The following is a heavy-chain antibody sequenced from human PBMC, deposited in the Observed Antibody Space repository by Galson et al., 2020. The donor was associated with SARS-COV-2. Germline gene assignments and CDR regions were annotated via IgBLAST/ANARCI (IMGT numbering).Heavy chain of an antibody. V-gene: IGHV3-33*01. D-gene: IGHD3-22*01. CDR1: GFTFSSHA. CDR3: ARDGQTSSGLALDY. CDR2: IFFDGSDK. Sequence: GESLKISCAASGFTFSSHAMHWVRQAPGKGLEWVAQIFFDGSDKYYGDSVKGRFTISRDSSKNTVYLQMNNLRADDTAVYYCARDGQTSSGLALDYWGQGILVIVSS. J-gene: IGHJ4*02.